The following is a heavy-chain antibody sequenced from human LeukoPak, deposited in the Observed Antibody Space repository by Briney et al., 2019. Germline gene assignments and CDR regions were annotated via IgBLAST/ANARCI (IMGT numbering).Heavy chain of an antibody. V-gene: IGHV3-23*01. CDR1: GFTFSSYG. Sequence: PGGTLRLSCAASGFTFSSYGMSWVRQAPGKGLEWVSAISGSGGSTYYADSVKGRFTISRDNAKNSLYLQMNSLRAEDTAVYYCAGAFDAFDIWGQGTMVTVSS. J-gene: IGHJ3*02. CDR3: AGAFDAFDI. CDR2: ISGSGGST.